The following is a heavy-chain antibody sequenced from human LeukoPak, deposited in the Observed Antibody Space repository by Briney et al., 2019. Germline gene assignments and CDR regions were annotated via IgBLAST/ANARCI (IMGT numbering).Heavy chain of an antibody. J-gene: IGHJ4*02. Sequence: GGSLRLSCAASGFTFSSYWMSWVRQAPGKGLEWVANIKQDGSEKYYVDSVKGRFTISRDNAKNSLYLQMNSLRAEDTAVYYCARDGFASYYDFWSGPYYFDYWGQGTLVTVSS. CDR2: IKQDGSEK. V-gene: IGHV3-7*01. CDR1: GFTFSSYW. CDR3: ARDGFASYYDFWSGPYYFDY. D-gene: IGHD3-3*01.